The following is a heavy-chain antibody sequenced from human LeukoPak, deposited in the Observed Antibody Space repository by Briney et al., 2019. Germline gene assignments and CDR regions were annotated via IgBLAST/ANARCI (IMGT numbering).Heavy chain of an antibody. CDR3: ARNGAGYFDY. J-gene: IGHJ4*02. D-gene: IGHD4-17*01. CDR1: GFTFSSYV. Sequence: LRLSCAASGFTFSSYVMSWIRQHPGKGLEWIGYIYYSGSTYYNPSLKSRVTISVDTSKNQFSLKLSSVTAADTAVYYCARNGAGYFDYWAREPWSPSPQ. CDR2: IYYSGST. V-gene: IGHV4-31*02.